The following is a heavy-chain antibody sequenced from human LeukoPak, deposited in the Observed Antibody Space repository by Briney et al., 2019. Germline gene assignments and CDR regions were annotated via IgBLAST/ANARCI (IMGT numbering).Heavy chain of an antibody. CDR1: GFTFSNFA. CDR3: ASSTDPDFWSGYEAPNDY. V-gene: IGHV3-30-3*01. CDR2: ISYDGSNK. D-gene: IGHD3-3*01. J-gene: IGHJ4*02. Sequence: PGGSLRLSCATSGFTFSNFAMNWVRQAPGKGLEWVAVISYDGSNKYYADSVKGRFTISRDNSKNTLYLQMNSLRAEDTAVYYCASSTDPDFWSGYEAPNDYWGQGTLVTVSS.